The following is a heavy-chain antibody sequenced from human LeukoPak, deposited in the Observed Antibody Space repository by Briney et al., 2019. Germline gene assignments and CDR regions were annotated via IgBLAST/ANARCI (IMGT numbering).Heavy chain of an antibody. CDR1: GFTFSSFW. V-gene: IGHV3-74*01. J-gene: IGHJ4*02. D-gene: IGHD4-17*01. CDR2: IDSDGSSI. CDR3: ARSGTTRGHLDY. Sequence: GGSLRLSCAASGFTFSSFWMHWVRQAPGKGLVWVSRIDSDGSSISYADSVKGRFTISRDNAKNTPYLQMNSLRAEDTALYYCARSGTTRGHLDYWGQGTLVTVSS.